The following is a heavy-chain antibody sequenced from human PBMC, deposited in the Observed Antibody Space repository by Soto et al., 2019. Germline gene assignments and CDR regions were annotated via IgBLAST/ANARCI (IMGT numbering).Heavy chain of an antibody. CDR1: GFTLSSYG. Sequence: QVQLVESGGGVVQPGRSLRLSCAASGFTLSSYGMHWVRQAPGKGLEWAAVLWYDGSNKYYADSVKGRFTISRDNSNNTLYLQMNSLRAEDTAVYYCARDRSGSYFNYFDYRGQGTLVTVSS. V-gene: IGHV3-33*01. J-gene: IGHJ4*02. CDR3: ARDRSGSYFNYFDY. D-gene: IGHD1-26*01. CDR2: LWYDGSNK.